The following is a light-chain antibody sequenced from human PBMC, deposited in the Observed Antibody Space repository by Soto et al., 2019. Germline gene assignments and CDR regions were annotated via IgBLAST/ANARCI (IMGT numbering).Light chain of an antibody. Sequence: DLVMTQSPDSLAVSLGERATINCKSSQSVLYSSNNKNYLAWYQQKPGQPPKLLIYWASTRESGVPGRFSGSGSGTDFTLTISSLQAEDVAVYYCQQYYSTPITFGQGTRLEI. CDR1: QSVLYSSNNKNY. CDR3: QQYYSTPIT. J-gene: IGKJ5*01. CDR2: WAS. V-gene: IGKV4-1*01.